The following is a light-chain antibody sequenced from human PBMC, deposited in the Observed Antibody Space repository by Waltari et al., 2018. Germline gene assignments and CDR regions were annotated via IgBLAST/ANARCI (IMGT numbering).Light chain of an antibody. V-gene: IGKV1-12*01. CDR2: SAS. CDR3: QQTNSFPRT. Sequence: DIQMTPSPSFVSASVGDRVTITCRASQGIDNWLAWYQQKPGKAPKFLIYSASSLQSGVPSRFVGSGSGTDFILTIGRLQPEDSATYFCQQTNSFPRTFGQGTKVAIK. CDR1: QGIDNW. J-gene: IGKJ1*01.